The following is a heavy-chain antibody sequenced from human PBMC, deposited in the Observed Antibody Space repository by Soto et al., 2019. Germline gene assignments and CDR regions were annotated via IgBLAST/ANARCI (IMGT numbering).Heavy chain of an antibody. CDR2: IKSEIDGGTT. CDR1: GLIFKNAW. Sequence: PGGSLRLSCAASGLIFKNAWMNWVRRAPGKGLEWVGRIKSEIDGGTTDYAAPVKGRFTISRDDSKNTLYLQMNSLKTEDTAVYYCTTGHEDMYGSGWPSKKADDYWGQGTLVTVSS. J-gene: IGHJ4*02. V-gene: IGHV3-15*07. CDR3: TTGHEDMYGSGWPSKKADDY. D-gene: IGHD6-19*01.